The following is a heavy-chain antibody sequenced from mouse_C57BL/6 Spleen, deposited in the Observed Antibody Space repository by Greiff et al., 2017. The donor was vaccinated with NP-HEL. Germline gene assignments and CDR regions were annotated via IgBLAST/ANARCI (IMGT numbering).Heavy chain of an antibody. CDR3: ANYGSSYWYFDV. V-gene: IGHV1-82*01. CDR1: GYAFSSSW. D-gene: IGHD1-1*01. Sequence: LVESGPELVKPGASVKISCKASGYAFSSSWMNWVKQRPGKGLEWIGRIYPGDGDTNYNGKFKGKATLTADKSTSTAYMQLSSLTSEDSAVYFCANYGSSYWYFDVWGTGTTVTVSS. J-gene: IGHJ1*03. CDR2: IYPGDGDT.